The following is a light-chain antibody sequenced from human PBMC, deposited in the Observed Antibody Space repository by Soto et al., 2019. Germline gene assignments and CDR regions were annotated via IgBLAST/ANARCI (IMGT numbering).Light chain of an antibody. CDR1: NSNIGSNT. J-gene: IGLJ3*02. V-gene: IGLV1-44*01. CDR3: AAWDDSLNGPV. CDR2: SNN. Sequence: QSVLTQPPSASGTPGQRVTISCSGSNSNIGSNTVDWYQQLPGTAPKLLIYSNNQRPSGVPDQLSGSKSGTSASLAISGLQSEDEADYYCAAWDDSLNGPVFGGGTKLTVL.